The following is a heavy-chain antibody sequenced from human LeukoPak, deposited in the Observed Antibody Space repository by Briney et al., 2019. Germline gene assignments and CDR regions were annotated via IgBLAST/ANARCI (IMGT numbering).Heavy chain of an antibody. D-gene: IGHD2-8*01. CDR3: VVLMVYERNWFDP. CDR2: IYYSGST. Sequence: PSETLSLTCTVSGGSISSGDYYWSWIRQPPGKGLEWIGYIYYSGSTYYNPSLKSRVTISVDTSKNQFSLKLSSVTAADTAVYYCVVLMVYERNWFDPWGQGTLVTVSS. CDR1: GGSISSGDYY. J-gene: IGHJ5*02. V-gene: IGHV4-30-4*01.